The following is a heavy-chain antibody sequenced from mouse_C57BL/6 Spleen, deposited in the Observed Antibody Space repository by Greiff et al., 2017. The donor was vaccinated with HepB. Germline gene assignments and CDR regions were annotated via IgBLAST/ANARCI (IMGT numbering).Heavy chain of an antibody. CDR3: ARAGYYGSSSDV. Sequence: QVQLQQPGAELVRPGSSVKLSCKASGYTFTSYWMHWVKQRPIQGLEWIGNIDPSDSETHYNQKFKDKATLTVDKSSSTAYMQLSSLTSEDSAVYYCARAGYYGSSSDVWGTGTTVTVSS. D-gene: IGHD1-1*01. J-gene: IGHJ1*03. CDR1: GYTFTSYW. V-gene: IGHV1-52*01. CDR2: IDPSDSET.